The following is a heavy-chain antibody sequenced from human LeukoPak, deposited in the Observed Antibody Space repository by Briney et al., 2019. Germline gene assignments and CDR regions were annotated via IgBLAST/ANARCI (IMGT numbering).Heavy chain of an antibody. Sequence: GGSLRLSCAASGFTVSSSYMSWVRQAPGKGLEWVSVIYSGGSTYYADSVKGRFTISRHNSKNTLYLQMNSLRAEDTAVYYCAKSSGWYKNGFDYWGQGTLVTVSS. D-gene: IGHD6-19*01. V-gene: IGHV3-53*04. CDR1: GFTVSSSY. CDR2: IYSGGST. J-gene: IGHJ4*02. CDR3: AKSSGWYKNGFDY.